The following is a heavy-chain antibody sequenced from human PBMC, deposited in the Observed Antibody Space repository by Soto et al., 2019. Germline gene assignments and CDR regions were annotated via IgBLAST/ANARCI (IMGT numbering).Heavy chain of an antibody. V-gene: IGHV3-9*01. CDR1: GFTFDDYA. CDR2: IRWNSGSI. J-gene: IGHJ5*02. D-gene: IGHD6-19*01. Sequence: EVQLVESGGGLVQPGRSLRLSCAASGFTFDDYAMHWVRQAPGKGLEWVSGIRWNSGSIGYADSVKGRFTISRDNAKNSLYLQMNSLRAEDTALYYCAKDSGDIAVAGTGNNWFDPWGQGTLVTVSS. CDR3: AKDSGDIAVAGTGNNWFDP.